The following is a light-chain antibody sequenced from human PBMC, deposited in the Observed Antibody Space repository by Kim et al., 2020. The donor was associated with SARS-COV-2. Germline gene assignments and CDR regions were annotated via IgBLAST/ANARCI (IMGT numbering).Light chain of an antibody. J-gene: IGLJ2*01. CDR2: QDS. CDR1: TLGDKY. CDR3: QAWDSSVV. Sequence: VSVSPGQTASITCSGDTLGDKYACWYQQKPGQSPVLVIYQDSKRPSGIPERFSGSNSGNTATLTISGTQAMDEADYYCQAWDSSVVFGGGTQLTVL. V-gene: IGLV3-1*01.